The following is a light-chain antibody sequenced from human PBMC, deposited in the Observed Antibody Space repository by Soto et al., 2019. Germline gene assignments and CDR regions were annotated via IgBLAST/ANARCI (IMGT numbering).Light chain of an antibody. J-gene: IGKJ5*01. Sequence: EIVMTQARATLSVSPGERATLSWRASQRVSIKLAWYQQKLGQAPRLLIYDTSTRATGIPARFSGSWSGTEFTLNISSLQSEDFPVYYCQQYNNWPPITFGQGTRLEIK. CDR1: QRVSIK. CDR3: QQYNNWPPIT. V-gene: IGKV3-15*01. CDR2: DTS.